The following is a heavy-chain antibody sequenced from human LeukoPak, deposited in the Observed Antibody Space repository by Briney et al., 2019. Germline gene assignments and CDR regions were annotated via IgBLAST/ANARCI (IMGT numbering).Heavy chain of an antibody. V-gene: IGHV3-48*04. CDR3: ARVKRDSPYDY. CDR1: GFTFSSYS. CDR2: ISSSGSTI. D-gene: IGHD2-15*01. J-gene: IGHJ4*02. Sequence: GGSLRLSCAASGFTFSSYSMNWVRQAPGKGLEWVSYISSSGSTIYYADSVKGRFTISRDDAKNSLYLQMNSLRAEDTAVYYCARVKRDSPYDYWGQGTLVTVSS.